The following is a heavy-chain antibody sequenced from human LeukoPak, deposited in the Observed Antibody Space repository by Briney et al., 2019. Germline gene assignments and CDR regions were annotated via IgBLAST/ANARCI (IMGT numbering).Heavy chain of an antibody. Sequence: GGSLRLSCAASGFTFSSYEMNWVRQAPGKGQEWVSFISSGGSTIHYADFVKGRFTISRVNDKNSVYLQMNSLRAEDTAVYYCARDSGSYSDWGQGTLVTVSS. V-gene: IGHV3-48*03. CDR3: ARDSGSYSD. D-gene: IGHD1-26*01. CDR2: ISSGGSTI. CDR1: GFTFSSYE. J-gene: IGHJ4*02.